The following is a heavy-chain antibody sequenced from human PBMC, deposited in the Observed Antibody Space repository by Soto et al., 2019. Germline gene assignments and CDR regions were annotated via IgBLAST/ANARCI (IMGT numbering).Heavy chain of an antibody. D-gene: IGHD5-12*01. J-gene: IGHJ3*01. Sequence: GESLKISCAASGFTFSTYAMTWVRQAPGKGLEWVSTISSSGSHTYYTDSVKGRFTISRDNSKNTLYLQMNNLRGEDTALYYCAKDRRFIVWLRLGERGDAFDFWGQGTMVTVSS. CDR1: GFTFSTYA. CDR2: ISSSGSHT. CDR3: AKDRRFIVWLRLGERGDAFDF. V-gene: IGHV3-23*01.